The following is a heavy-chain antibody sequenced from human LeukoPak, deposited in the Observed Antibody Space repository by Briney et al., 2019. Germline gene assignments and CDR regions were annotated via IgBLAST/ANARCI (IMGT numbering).Heavy chain of an antibody. J-gene: IGHJ6*02. CDR2: IKQDGSEK. CDR3: ARDTTEGYSYGYRAYYYYGMDV. V-gene: IGHV3-7*01. CDR1: GFTFSSYW. Sequence: GGSLRLSYAASGFTFSSYWMSWVRQAPGKGLEWVANIKQDGSEKYYVDSVKGRFTISRDNAKNSLYLQMNSLRAEDTAVYYCARDTTEGYSYGYRAYYYYGMDVWGQGTTVTVSS. D-gene: IGHD5-18*01.